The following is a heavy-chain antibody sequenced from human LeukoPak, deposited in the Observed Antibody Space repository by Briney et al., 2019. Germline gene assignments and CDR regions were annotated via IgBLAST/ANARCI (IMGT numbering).Heavy chain of an antibody. CDR3: AKGVEYSNPYYGMDV. D-gene: IGHD6-6*01. CDR2: ISGSGGST. J-gene: IGHJ6*02. CDR1: GFTFSSYA. Sequence: TGGSLRLSWAASGFTFSSYAMSWVRQAPGKGLEWVSAISGSGGSTYYADSVKGRFTISRDNSKNTLYLQMNSLRAEDTAVYYCAKGVEYSNPYYGMDVWGQGTTVTVSS. V-gene: IGHV3-23*01.